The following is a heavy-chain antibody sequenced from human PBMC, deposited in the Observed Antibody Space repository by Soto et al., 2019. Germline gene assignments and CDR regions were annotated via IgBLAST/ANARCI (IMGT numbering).Heavy chain of an antibody. CDR3: ARVAYYYDSRASDY. D-gene: IGHD3-22*01. V-gene: IGHV3-11*01. CDR1: GFTFGDYY. CDR2: ISSSGSTI. Sequence: TGGSLRLSCAASGFTFGDYYMSWIRQAPGKGLEWVSYISSSGSTIYYADSVKGRFTISRDNAKNSLYLQMNSLRAEDTAVYYCARVAYYYDSRASDYWGQGTLVTVS. J-gene: IGHJ4*02.